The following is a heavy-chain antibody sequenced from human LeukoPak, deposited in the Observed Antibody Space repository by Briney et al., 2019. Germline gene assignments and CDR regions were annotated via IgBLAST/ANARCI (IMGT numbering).Heavy chain of an antibody. J-gene: IGHJ4*02. CDR3: ARRDLGGTSPFDY. Sequence: ASVKVSCKTSGYTSTNYYMHWVRQAPGQGLEWMGIINPSGDDTTYPQKFQGRVTMTRDTSTSTVYMELSSLRSDDTAVYYCARRDLGGTSPFDYWGQGTLVTVSS. CDR1: GYTSTNYY. CDR2: INPSGDDT. D-gene: IGHD4-23*01. V-gene: IGHV1-46*01.